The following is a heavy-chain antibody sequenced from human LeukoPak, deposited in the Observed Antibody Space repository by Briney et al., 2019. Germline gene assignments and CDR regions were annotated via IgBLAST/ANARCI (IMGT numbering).Heavy chain of an antibody. V-gene: IGHV4-61*01. CDR2: IYYSGST. CDR1: VGSISSSNYY. J-gene: IGHJ6*03. D-gene: IGHD3-10*01. CDR3: ARGRSSMVRGYYYYYMDV. Sequence: SETLSLTCTVSVGSISSSNYYWSWIRQPPGKGLEWIGYIYYSGSTNYNPSLKSRVTISVDTSKNQFSLKLSSVTAADTAVYYCARGRSSMVRGYYYYYMDVWGKGTTVTISS.